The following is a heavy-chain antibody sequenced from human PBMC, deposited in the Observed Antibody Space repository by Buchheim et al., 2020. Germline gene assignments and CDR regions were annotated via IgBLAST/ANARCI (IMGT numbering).Heavy chain of an antibody. J-gene: IGHJ4*02. V-gene: IGHV3-21*01. D-gene: IGHD6-19*01. CDR2: ITSSRSYI. CDR1: GFTFSSYS. Sequence: EVQLVESGGGLVKPGGSLRLSCAASGFTFSSYSMNWVRQAPGKGLEWVSSITSSRSYIYYADSVKGRFTISRDNAKNSLYLQKNSLRGEGTAVYDVARDSSGWDRDPRKDFDYWGQGTL. CDR3: ARDSSGWDRDPRKDFDY.